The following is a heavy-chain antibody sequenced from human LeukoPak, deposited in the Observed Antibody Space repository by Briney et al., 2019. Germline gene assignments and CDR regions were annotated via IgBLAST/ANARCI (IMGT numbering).Heavy chain of an antibody. V-gene: IGHV4-34*01. Sequence: SETLSLTCAVYGGSFSGYYWSWIRQPPGKGLEWIGEINHSGSTNYNPSLKSRVTISVDTSKNQFSLRLSSVTAADTAVYYCAREFYDGSGAFDYWGQGTLVTVSS. J-gene: IGHJ4*02. D-gene: IGHD3-10*01. CDR1: GGSFSGYY. CDR2: INHSGST. CDR3: AREFYDGSGAFDY.